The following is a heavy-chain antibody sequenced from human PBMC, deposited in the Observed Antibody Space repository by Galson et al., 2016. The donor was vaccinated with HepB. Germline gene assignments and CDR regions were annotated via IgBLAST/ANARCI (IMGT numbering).Heavy chain of an antibody. D-gene: IGHD6-19*01. V-gene: IGHV1-3*01. CDR1: GYTFTSNA. CDR3: TRAVNPGWSLGWFDP. Sequence: SVKVSCKASGYTFTSNAIHWVRQAPGQKLEWMGWINAGNGITKYSLKFQGRVTITRDTSATTAYMELTSLRSEDTAVYYCTRAVNPGWSLGWFDPWGQGTLVTVSS. J-gene: IGHJ5*02. CDR2: INAGNGIT.